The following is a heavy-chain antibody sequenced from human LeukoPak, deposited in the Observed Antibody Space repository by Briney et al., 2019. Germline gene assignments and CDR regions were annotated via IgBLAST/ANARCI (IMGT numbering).Heavy chain of an antibody. J-gene: IGHJ4*02. V-gene: IGHV4-30-4*01. CDR3: AREGPSVTVTTWMGPRHFDY. CDR2: IYYSGST. D-gene: IGHD4-17*01. CDR1: GGSLSSGDYY. Sequence: SETLSLTCTVSGGSLSSGDYYWCWIRQPPGKGLEWIGYIYYSGSTYYNPSLKSRVTISVDTSKNQFSLKLSSVTAADTAVYYCAREGPSVTVTTWMGPRHFDYWGQGTLVTVSS.